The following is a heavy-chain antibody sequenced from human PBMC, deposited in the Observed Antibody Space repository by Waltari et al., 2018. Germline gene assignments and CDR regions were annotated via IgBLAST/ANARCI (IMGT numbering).Heavy chain of an antibody. Sequence: QVQLVESGGGVVQPGRSLRLSCAASGFTFSSYAMHWVRQAPGKGLEWVAVISYDGSNKYYADSVKGRFTISRDNSKNTLYLQMNSLRAEDTAVYYCEKDSSGIRRNGAFDIWGQGTMVTVSS. CDR2: ISYDGSNK. CDR3: EKDSSGIRRNGAFDI. V-gene: IGHV3-30*01. D-gene: IGHD3-22*01. CDR1: GFTFSSYA. J-gene: IGHJ3*02.